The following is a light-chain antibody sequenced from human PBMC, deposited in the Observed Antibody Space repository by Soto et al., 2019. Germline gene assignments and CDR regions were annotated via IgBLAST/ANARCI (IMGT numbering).Light chain of an antibody. Sequence: EVVFTQSPATLSLPPGERATLSCRASQSVSSTYLAWYQQQPGQAPRLLMSGTSNRATGTPDRFSGSGSGTDFTLTISRLEPEDFAVYYCQQYGSPPITFGQGTRLEIK. CDR1: QSVSSTY. CDR3: QQYGSPPIT. V-gene: IGKV3-20*01. J-gene: IGKJ5*01. CDR2: GTS.